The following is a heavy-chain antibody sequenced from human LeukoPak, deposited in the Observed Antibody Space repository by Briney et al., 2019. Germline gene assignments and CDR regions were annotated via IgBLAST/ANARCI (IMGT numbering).Heavy chain of an antibody. J-gene: IGHJ3*02. Sequence: GRSLRLSCAASGFSFNKCDMHWVRQAPGKGLDWVAVVSYDDTYKKHADSVKGRLTISRDNSKNTLYLEMTSLREDDTAMYYCVREGRGRAAFDMWGQGTMVTVSS. CDR2: VSYDDTYK. D-gene: IGHD3-10*01. V-gene: IGHV3-30-3*01. CDR3: VREGRGRAAFDM. CDR1: GFSFNKCD.